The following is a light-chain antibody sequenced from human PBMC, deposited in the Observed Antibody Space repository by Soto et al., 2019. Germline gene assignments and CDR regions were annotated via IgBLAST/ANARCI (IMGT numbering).Light chain of an antibody. CDR2: AAS. CDR1: QSISNY. CDR3: QQSYSSPWT. J-gene: IGKJ1*01. Sequence: DIQMTQSPSSLSASVGDRVTITCRASQSISNYLNWYQQKPGKAPNLLIYAASTLQSGVPSRFRGSGSGTDFTLTISSLQAEEFATYDWQQSYSSPWTCGQGTKVDIK. V-gene: IGKV1-39*01.